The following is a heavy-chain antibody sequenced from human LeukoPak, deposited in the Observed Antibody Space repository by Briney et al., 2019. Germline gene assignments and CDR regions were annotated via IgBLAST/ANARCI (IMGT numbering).Heavy chain of an antibody. CDR1: GYTFTSYG. D-gene: IGHD4-17*01. V-gene: IGHV1-18*01. Sequence: ASVKVSCKASGYTFTSYGISWVRQAPGQGLEWMGWISAYNGNTNYAQKLQGRVTTTTDTSTSTAYMELGSLRSDDTAVYYCAREGGMTTVTYYYYYYGMDVWGQGTTVIVSS. CDR3: AREGGMTTVTYYYYYYGMDV. CDR2: ISAYNGNT. J-gene: IGHJ6*02.